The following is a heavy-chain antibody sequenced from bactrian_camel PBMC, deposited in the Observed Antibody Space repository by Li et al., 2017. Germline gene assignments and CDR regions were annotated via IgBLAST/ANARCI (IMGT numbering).Heavy chain of an antibody. Sequence: HVQLVESGGGSVQAGGSLRLSCAAHEYLFTSYCMGWFRQAPGKEREWVARILSDRSRTSVADFAKGRFTIPKDNAERTLYLQMNSLKPEDTAMYYCAADLEIRSGYCYKTNNYWGQGTQVTVS. CDR3: AADLEIRSGYCYKTNNY. D-gene: IGHD2*01. V-gene: IGHV3S26*01. CDR2: ILSDRSRT. J-gene: IGHJ4*01. CDR1: EYLFTSYC.